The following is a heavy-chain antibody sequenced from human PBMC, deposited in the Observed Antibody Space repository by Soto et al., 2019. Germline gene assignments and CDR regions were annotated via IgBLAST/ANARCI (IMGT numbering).Heavy chain of an antibody. CDR1: GLTFSDYY. J-gene: IGHJ4*02. D-gene: IGHD1-1*01. CDR3: ARSGDNYNRLDY. CDR2: SSNSGTFS. V-gene: IGHV3-11*06. Sequence: GGSLRLSCEGSGLTFSDYYISWIRQAPGKGLEWISYSSNSGTFSRYADSVKGRFSISRDNTKNLLYLQMNSLRAEDTAVYYCARSGDNYNRLDYWGQGTPVTVSS.